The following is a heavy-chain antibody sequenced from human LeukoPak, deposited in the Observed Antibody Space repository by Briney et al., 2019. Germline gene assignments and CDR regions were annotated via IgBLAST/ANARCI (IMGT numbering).Heavy chain of an antibody. CDR2: INPSGGST. CDR1: GYTFTSYY. CDR3: ASGEYCSSTSCSPRIDAFDI. D-gene: IGHD2-2*01. Sequence: GAAVKVSFKASGYTFTSYYMHWVRQAPGQGLEWMGIINPSGGSTSYAQKFQGRVTMTRDTSTSTVYMELSSLRSEDTAVYYCASGEYCSSTSCSPRIDAFDIWGQGTMVTVSS. V-gene: IGHV1-46*01. J-gene: IGHJ3*02.